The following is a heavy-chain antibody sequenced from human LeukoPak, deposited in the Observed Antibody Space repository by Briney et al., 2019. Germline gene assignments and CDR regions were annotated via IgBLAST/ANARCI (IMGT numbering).Heavy chain of an antibody. J-gene: IGHJ4*02. CDR2: IVVGSGNT. D-gene: IGHD2-15*01. CDR1: GFTFTSSA. Sequence: SVKVSCKASGFTFTSSAVQWVRQARGQRLEWIGWIVVGSGNTNYAQKFQERVTITRDMSTSTAYMGLSSLRSEDTAVYYCAAGYCSGGSCYRDFDYWGQGTLVTVSS. CDR3: AAGYCSGGSCYRDFDY. V-gene: IGHV1-58*01.